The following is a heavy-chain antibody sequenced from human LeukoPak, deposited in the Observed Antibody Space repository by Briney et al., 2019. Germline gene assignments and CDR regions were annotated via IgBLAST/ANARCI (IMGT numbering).Heavy chain of an antibody. CDR1: GGSFSGYY. J-gene: IGHJ6*03. Sequence: KPSETLSLTCAVYGGSFSGYYWSWIRQPPGKGLEWIGEINHSGSTNYNPSLKSRVTISVDTSKNQFSLKLSSVTAADTAVYYCARGHNYNWNRYYMDVWGKGTTVTVSS. D-gene: IGHD1-1*01. CDR3: ARGHNYNWNRYYMDV. V-gene: IGHV4-34*01. CDR2: INHSGST.